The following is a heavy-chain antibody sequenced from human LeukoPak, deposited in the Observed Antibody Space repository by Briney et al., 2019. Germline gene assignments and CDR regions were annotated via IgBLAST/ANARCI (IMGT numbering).Heavy chain of an antibody. CDR1: GYSISSGYY. J-gene: IGHJ4*02. Sequence: PSETLSLTCTVSGYSISSGYYWGWIRQPPGKGLEWIGSIYHSGSTYYNPSLKSRVTISVDTSKNQFSLKLSSVTAADTAVYYCARVGGAGHFDYWGQGTLVTVSS. CDR3: ARVGGAGHFDY. V-gene: IGHV4-38-2*02. CDR2: IYHSGST. D-gene: IGHD3-3*01.